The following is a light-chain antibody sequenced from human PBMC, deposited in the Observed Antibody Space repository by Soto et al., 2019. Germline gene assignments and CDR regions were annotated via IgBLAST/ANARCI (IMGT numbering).Light chain of an antibody. CDR2: GAS. CDR1: QSVSSSY. J-gene: IGKJ1*01. V-gene: IGKV3-20*01. CDR3: HQYGSSPR. Sequence: EIVLTQSPGTLSLSPGERATLSCRASQSVSSSYLAWYQQKPGQAPRLLIYGASSRATGIPDRFSGSGSGTDFTLTSSRLEPEDFAVYYCHQYGSSPRFGQGTKVEIK.